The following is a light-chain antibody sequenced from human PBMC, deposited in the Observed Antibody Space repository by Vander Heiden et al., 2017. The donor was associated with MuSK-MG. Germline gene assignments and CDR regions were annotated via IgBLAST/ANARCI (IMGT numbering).Light chain of an antibody. V-gene: IGKV3-20*01. CDR3: QQDGSSPET. Sequence: EIVLTQSPGTLSLSPGERATLSCRASQSVSHSYLAWYQQKPGQAPRLLIYAASSRNTGIPDRFSGSGSGADFTLTISRLELEDFAVYYCQQDGSSPETFGQGTKVEIK. CDR2: AAS. CDR1: QSVSHSY. J-gene: IGKJ1*01.